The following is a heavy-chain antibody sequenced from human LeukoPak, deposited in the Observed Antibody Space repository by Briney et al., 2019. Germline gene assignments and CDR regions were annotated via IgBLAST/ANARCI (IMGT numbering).Heavy chain of an antibody. V-gene: IGHV5-51*01. CDR1: GYSFTSYW. Sequence: LGESLKISCKGSGYSFTSYWIGWVRQMPGKGVEWMGIIYPGDSDTRYGPSFQGQVTISADKSLSTAYLQWSSLKASDTVMYYCARGSGSYHTAYMNWGQGSPVTVSS. CDR3: ARGSGSYHTAYMN. J-gene: IGHJ4*02. D-gene: IGHD1-26*01. CDR2: IYPGDSDT.